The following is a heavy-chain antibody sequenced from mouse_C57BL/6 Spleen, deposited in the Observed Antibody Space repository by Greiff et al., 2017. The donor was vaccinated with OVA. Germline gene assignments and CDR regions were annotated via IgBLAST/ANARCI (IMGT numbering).Heavy chain of an antibody. J-gene: IGHJ2*01. CDR1: GYTFTDYY. V-gene: IGHV1-26*01. D-gene: IGHD1-1*01. Sequence: EVQLQQSGPELVKPGASVKISCKASGYTFTDYYMNWVKQSHGKSLEWIGDINPNNGGTSYNQKFKGKATLTVDKSSSTAYMELRSLTSEDSAVYCCARRSYYYGSSPFDYWGQGTTLTVSS. CDR3: ARRSYYYGSSPFDY. CDR2: INPNNGGT.